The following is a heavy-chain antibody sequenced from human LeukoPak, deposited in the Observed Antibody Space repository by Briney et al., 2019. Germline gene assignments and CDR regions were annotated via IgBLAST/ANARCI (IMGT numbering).Heavy chain of an antibody. CDR2: INPNSGGT. J-gene: IGHJ5*02. CDR3: ARDPNLRYDWFDP. Sequence: ASVKVSCQASGYTFTRYYMHWVRQAPGQGLEWMGWINPNSGGTNYAQKFQGRVTMTRDTSISTAYMELSRLRSDDTAVYYCARDPNLRYDWFDPWGQGTLVTVSS. V-gene: IGHV1-2*02. D-gene: IGHD4-17*01. CDR1: GYTFTRYY.